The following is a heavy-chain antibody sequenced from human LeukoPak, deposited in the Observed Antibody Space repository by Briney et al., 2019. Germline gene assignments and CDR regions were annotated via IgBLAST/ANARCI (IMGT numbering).Heavy chain of an antibody. CDR3: AMLYDRSGYYFDY. CDR2: INPNSGGT. J-gene: IGHJ4*02. Sequence: ASVKVSCKASGYTFTGYYMHWVRQAPGQGLEWMGWINPNSGGTNYAQKFQGWVTMTRDRSISTVYMELSRLRSDDTAVYYCAMLYDRSGYYFDYWGQGTLVTVSS. D-gene: IGHD3-22*01. V-gene: IGHV1-2*04. CDR1: GYTFTGYY.